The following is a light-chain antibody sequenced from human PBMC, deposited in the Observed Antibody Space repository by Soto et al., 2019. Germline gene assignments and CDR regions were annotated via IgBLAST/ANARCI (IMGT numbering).Light chain of an antibody. Sequence: DVQVTQSPSFVSASVGDRVTITCRASQGIGTWLAWYQQKPGKAPSLLIYWATDLQSGVPSRFSGSGLGTHFSLTIFSLQPEDFATYYCQQTNSFPITFGQGTRLE. V-gene: IGKV1D-12*01. CDR3: QQTNSFPIT. CDR1: QGIGTW. J-gene: IGKJ5*01. CDR2: WAT.